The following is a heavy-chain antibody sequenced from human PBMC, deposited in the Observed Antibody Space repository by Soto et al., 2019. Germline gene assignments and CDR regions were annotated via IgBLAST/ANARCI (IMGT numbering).Heavy chain of an antibody. D-gene: IGHD2-15*01. V-gene: IGHV4-31*03. CDR1: GGSISSGGYY. CDR3: ARGQIVVVAATYYYYGMDV. J-gene: IGHJ6*02. CDR2: IYYSGST. Sequence: TSETLSLTCTVSGGSISSGGYYWSWIRQHPGKGLEWIGYIYYSGSTYYNPSLKSRVTISVDTSKNQFSLKLSSVTAADTAVYYCARGQIVVVAATYYYYGMDVWGQGTTVTVSS.